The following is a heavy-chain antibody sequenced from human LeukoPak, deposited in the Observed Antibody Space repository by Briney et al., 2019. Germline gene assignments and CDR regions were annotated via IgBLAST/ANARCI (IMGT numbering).Heavy chain of an antibody. CDR1: GGSFSGYY. CDR2: INHSGST. Sequence: SETLSLTCAVYGGSFSGYYWSWIRQPPGKGLEWIGEINHSGSTNYNPSLKSRVTISVDTSKNQFSLKLSSVTAADTAVYYCARDTGGYSGYDLGGVDYWGQGTLVTVSS. J-gene: IGHJ4*02. D-gene: IGHD5-12*01. CDR3: ARDTGGYSGYDLGGVDY. V-gene: IGHV4-34*01.